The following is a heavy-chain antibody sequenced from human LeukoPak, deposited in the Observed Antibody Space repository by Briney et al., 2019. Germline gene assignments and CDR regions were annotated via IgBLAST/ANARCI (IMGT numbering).Heavy chain of an antibody. V-gene: IGHV2-5*02. CDR2: IYWDDDK. D-gene: IGHD6-13*01. CDR1: GFSLSTSAVG. Sequence: SGPTLVKPTQTLTLTCTFSGFSLSTSAVGVGWIRQPPGKALEWLALIYWDDDKRYSPSLKSRLTITKDTSKNQVVLTMTSMDPVDTATYYCAHVLGDRSTWYKAVREVDYWGQGTLVTVSS. J-gene: IGHJ4*02. CDR3: AHVLGDRSTWYKAVREVDY.